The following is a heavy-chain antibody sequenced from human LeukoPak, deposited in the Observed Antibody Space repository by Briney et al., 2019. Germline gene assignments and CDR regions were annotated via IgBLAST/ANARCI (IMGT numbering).Heavy chain of an antibody. V-gene: IGHV3-74*01. Sequence: PGGSLRLSCAASGFTFSSYWMHWVRQAPGKGLVWVSRINSDGSSTSYADPVKGRFTISRDNAKNTLYLQMNSLRAEDTAVYYCARVARAEDYFDYWGQGTLVTVSS. J-gene: IGHJ4*02. CDR1: GFTFSSYW. CDR3: ARVARAEDYFDY. CDR2: INSDGSST.